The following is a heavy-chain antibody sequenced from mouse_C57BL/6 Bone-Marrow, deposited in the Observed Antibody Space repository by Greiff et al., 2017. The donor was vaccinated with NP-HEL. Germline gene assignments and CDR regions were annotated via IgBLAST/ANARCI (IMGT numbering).Heavy chain of an antibody. V-gene: IGHV1-69*01. J-gene: IGHJ1*03. CDR2: IDPSDSYT. CDR3: ARGAHFDV. D-gene: IGHD3-1*01. Sequence: QVHVKQPGAELVMPGASVKLSCKASGYTFTSYWMHWVKQRPGQGLEWIGEIDPSDSYTNYNQKFKGKSTLTVDKSSSTAYMQLSSLTSEDSAVYYCARGAHFDVWGTGTTVTVSS. CDR1: GYTFTSYW.